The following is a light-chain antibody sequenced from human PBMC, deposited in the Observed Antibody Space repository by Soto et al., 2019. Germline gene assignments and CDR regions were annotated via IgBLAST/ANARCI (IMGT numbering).Light chain of an antibody. J-gene: IGKJ2*01. CDR3: QKYGTSPPYI. V-gene: IGKV3-20*01. Sequence: EIVLTQSPGTLSLSPGERATLSCRASQTVSSSYLAWYQQKPGHAPRLLIYGASSRATGTPDRFSGIASGADFTLIISRLEPEEFAVYYCQKYGTSPPYIFGQGTKLEIK. CDR2: GAS. CDR1: QTVSSSY.